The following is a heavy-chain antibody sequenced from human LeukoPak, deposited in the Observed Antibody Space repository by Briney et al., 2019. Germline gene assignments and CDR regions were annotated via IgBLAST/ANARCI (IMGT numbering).Heavy chain of an antibody. CDR1: GFTFSSYA. V-gene: IGHV3-23*01. Sequence: GGSLRLSCAASGFTFSSYAMSWVRQAPGKGLEWVSAISGSGGSTYYADSVKGRFTISRDNSKSTLYLQMNSLRAEDTAVYYCAKGAPEYSNSWYGYFDYWGQGSLVTVSS. CDR3: AKGAPEYSNSWYGYFDY. J-gene: IGHJ4*02. CDR2: ISGSGGST. D-gene: IGHD6-13*01.